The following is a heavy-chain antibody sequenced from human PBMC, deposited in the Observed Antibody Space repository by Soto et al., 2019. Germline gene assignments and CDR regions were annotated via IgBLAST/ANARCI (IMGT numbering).Heavy chain of an antibody. CDR2: INSRSTYT. CDR3: ARDLEGYYADF. Sequence: QVYLVESGGGLVKPGGSLRLSCVTSGFTFGDFDISWMRQAPGKGLEWVSHINSRSTYTNYADSVKGRFTVSRDNAKNSLSLQMNSMRVEDTAVYYCARDLEGYYADFWGQGTLVTVSP. J-gene: IGHJ4*02. CDR1: GFTFGDFD. D-gene: IGHD3-22*01. V-gene: IGHV3-11*06.